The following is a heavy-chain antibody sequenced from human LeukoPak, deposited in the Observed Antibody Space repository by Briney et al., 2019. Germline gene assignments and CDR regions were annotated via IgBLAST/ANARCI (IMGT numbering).Heavy chain of an antibody. CDR3: TTDFYYGSGSYYWGYYFDY. V-gene: IGHV3-30*02. Sequence: PGGSLRLSCAASGFTLSRHGMHWVRQAPGKGLEWVAFIRYDGINKYSADSVKGRFTISRDNFKNTLYLQMNSLKTEDTAVYYCTTDFYYGSGSYYWGYYFDYWGQGTLVTVSS. D-gene: IGHD3-10*01. CDR2: IRYDGINK. J-gene: IGHJ4*02. CDR1: GFTLSRHG.